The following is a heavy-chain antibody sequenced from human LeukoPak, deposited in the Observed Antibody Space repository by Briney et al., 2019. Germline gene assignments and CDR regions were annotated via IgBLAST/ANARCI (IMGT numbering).Heavy chain of an antibody. CDR3: ARQETSSYNGAFDI. J-gene: IGHJ3*02. Sequence: ETLSLTCTVSGGSISSSSYYWGWIRQPPGKGLEWVANIKKDGSEMYYVDSVKGRFTISRDNAKNSLYLQMNSLRADDTAVYHCARQETSSYNGAFDIWGQGTMVTVSS. CDR1: GGSISSSSYY. CDR2: IKKDGSEM. D-gene: IGHD1-26*01. V-gene: IGHV3-7*01.